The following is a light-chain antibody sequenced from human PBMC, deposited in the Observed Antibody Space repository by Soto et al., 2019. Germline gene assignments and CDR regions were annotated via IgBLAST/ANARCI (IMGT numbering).Light chain of an antibody. Sequence: EIAITQTPATLSVSPGERATLSCRASQSVSSNLAWYQQKPGQAPRLLIYGASTRATGIPARFSGSGSGTEFTLTISSLQSEEFAVYYCQQYNNWPLLFGQGTRLEIK. CDR1: QSVSSN. V-gene: IGKV3-15*01. CDR3: QQYNNWPLL. J-gene: IGKJ5*01. CDR2: GAS.